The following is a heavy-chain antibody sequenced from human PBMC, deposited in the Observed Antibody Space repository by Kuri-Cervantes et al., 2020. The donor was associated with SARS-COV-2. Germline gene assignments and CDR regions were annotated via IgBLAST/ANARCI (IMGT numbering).Heavy chain of an antibody. CDR3: ARQMMSSITIFGVVITKNWFDP. Sequence: SETLSLTCTASVIAFSSSSYYWGRIRQAPGKGLEWIGSIDYSGSTYYNPSLKSRVTISVDTSKNQFSLKMSSVTAADTAVYCCARQMMSSITIFGVVITKNWFDPWGQGTLVTVSS. V-gene: IGHV4-39*01. D-gene: IGHD3-3*01. J-gene: IGHJ5*02. CDR1: VIAFSSSSYY. CDR2: IDYSGST.